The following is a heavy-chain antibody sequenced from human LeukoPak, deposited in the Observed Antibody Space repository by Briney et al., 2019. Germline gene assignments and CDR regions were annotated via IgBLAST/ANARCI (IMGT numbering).Heavy chain of an antibody. Sequence: GGSLRLSCAASGFTFNSYAMNWVRQAPGMGLEWVSTISGTGFTTYYAESLKGRFTISRDNSRDTLYLQMNSLRADDTAIYYCAKVILIAAAHGDFIDLWGQGTLVSASS. J-gene: IGHJ5*02. D-gene: IGHD6-6*01. CDR3: AKVILIAAAHGDFIDL. CDR1: GFTFNSYA. CDR2: ISGTGFTT. V-gene: IGHV3-23*01.